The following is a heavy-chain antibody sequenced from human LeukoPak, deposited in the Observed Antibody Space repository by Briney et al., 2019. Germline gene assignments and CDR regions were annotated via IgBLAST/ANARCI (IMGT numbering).Heavy chain of an antibody. J-gene: IGHJ3*02. CDR2: VSPSHTTR. CDR3: ARDYILPLETDNGDGFAI. CDR1: GYTFRQYS. V-gene: IGHV1-18*01. D-gene: IGHD3-3*02. Sequence: ASVKVSCKASGYTFRQYSISWVRQAPGKGFEWMGWVSPSHTTRVYAQEFQGRVTMTADTNTNTVSMELRSLRFDNTAVYFCARDYILPLETDNGDGFAIWGQGTVVTVSS.